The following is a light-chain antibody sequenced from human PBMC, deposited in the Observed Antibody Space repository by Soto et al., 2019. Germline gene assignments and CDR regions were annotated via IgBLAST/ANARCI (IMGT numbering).Light chain of an antibody. V-gene: IGKV3-20*01. CDR2: GGS. CDR1: QSVSSSY. CDR3: QQYGSSIT. J-gene: IGKJ5*01. Sequence: EIVLTQSPGTLSLSPGERATLSCRASQSVSSSYLAWYQQKPGQAPRLLIYGGSSRATGIPDRFSGSGSGTDFTLPISRLEPEDFAVYYCQQYGSSITFGQGTRLEIK.